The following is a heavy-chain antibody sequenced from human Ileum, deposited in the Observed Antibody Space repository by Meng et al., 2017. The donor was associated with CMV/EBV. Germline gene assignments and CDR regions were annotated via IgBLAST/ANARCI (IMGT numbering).Heavy chain of an antibody. CDR1: GFTFSSYW. CDR2: IKQDGTEK. CDR3: ARTVGATPFDY. D-gene: IGHD1-26*01. V-gene: IGHV3-7*01. J-gene: IGHJ4*02. Sequence: GESLKISCAASGFTFSSYWMSWVRQAPGKGPEWVANIKQDGTEKYYVDSVKGRFTSSRDNAENSLYLQMDGLRAEDTAVYYCARTVGATPFDYWGQGNLVTVSS.